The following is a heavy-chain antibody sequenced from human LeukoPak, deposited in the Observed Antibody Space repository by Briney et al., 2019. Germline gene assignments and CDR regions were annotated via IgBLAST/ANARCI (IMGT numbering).Heavy chain of an antibody. CDR2: ISGNSNYK. Sequence: GGSLRLSCAASGFSFSTYALNWVRQAPGKGLEWVSSISGNSNYKYYADSVKGRFTISRDNAKNSLYLQMNSLRAEDTAVYYCAELGITMIGGVWGKGTTVTISS. J-gene: IGHJ6*04. CDR1: GFSFSTYA. D-gene: IGHD3-10*02. CDR3: AELGITMIGGV. V-gene: IGHV3-21*01.